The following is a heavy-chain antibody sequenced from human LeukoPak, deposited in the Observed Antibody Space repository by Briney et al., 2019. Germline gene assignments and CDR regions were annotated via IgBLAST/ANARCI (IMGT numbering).Heavy chain of an antibody. J-gene: IGHJ3*02. Sequence: SETLSLTCAVYDGSFSGYYWSWIRQPPGKGLEWIGEINHSGSTNYNPSLKSRVTISVDTSKNQFSLKLSSVTAADTAVYYCARGRGVGSGKEMTRKGAFDIWGQGTMVTVSS. CDR1: DGSFSGYY. D-gene: IGHD2-15*01. CDR3: ARGRGVGSGKEMTRKGAFDI. V-gene: IGHV4-34*01. CDR2: INHSGST.